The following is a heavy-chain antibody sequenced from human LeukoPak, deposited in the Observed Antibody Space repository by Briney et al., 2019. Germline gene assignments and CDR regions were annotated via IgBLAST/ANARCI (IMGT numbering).Heavy chain of an antibody. D-gene: IGHD3-22*01. J-gene: IGHJ6*03. CDR1: GYSISSGYY. CDR2: IYTSGST. V-gene: IGHV4-61*02. CDR3: ARDLHDSSGYYSRYYYYYYMDV. Sequence: SETLSLTCTVSGYSISSGYYWSWIRQPAGKGLEWIGRIYTSGSTNYNPSLKSRVTISVDTSKSQFSLKLRSVTAADTAVYYCARDLHDSSGYYSRYYYYYYMDVWGKGTTVTISS.